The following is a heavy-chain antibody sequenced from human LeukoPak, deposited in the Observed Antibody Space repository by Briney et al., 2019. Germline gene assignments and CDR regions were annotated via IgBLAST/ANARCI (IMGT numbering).Heavy chain of an antibody. CDR3: TRASKDGYDY. Sequence: PGGSLRLSCTASGFTFGDYAMSWVRQAPGKGLEWVGFIRSKAYGGTTESVASVKGRFTISRDDSKSIAYLQMNSLKTEDTAVYYCTRASKDGYDYWGQGTLVTVSS. D-gene: IGHD5-24*01. V-gene: IGHV3-49*04. CDR1: GFTFGDYA. CDR2: IRSKAYGGTT. J-gene: IGHJ4*02.